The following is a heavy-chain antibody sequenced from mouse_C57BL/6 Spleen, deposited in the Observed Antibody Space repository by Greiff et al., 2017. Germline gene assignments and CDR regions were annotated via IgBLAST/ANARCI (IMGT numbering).Heavy chain of an antibody. D-gene: IGHD2-3*01. V-gene: IGHV1-55*01. CDR3: ATGNGYYWIAY. CDR1: GYTFTSYW. J-gene: IGHJ3*01. Sequence: QVQLQQPGAELVQPGDSVKMSCKASGYTFTSYWITWVKQRPGQGLEWIGDIYPGSGSTNYNEKFTSKATLTVDTSSSTAYMQLSSLTSEDSAVYYCATGNGYYWIAYWGQVTLVTVSA. CDR2: IYPGSGST.